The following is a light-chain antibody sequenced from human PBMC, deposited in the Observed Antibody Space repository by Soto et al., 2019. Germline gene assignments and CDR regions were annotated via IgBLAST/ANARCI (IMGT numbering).Light chain of an antibody. Sequence: QSVLTQPPSVSVTPGQKVTISCSGSGSNLGRNYVSWYQQLPGTAPRLLIYDNVYRFSGIPDRFSASKSGTSATLGIAGLQTGDEGDYYCGSWDNTLRAYVFGTGTKVTV. CDR3: GSWDNTLRAYV. V-gene: IGLV1-51*01. CDR2: DNV. CDR1: GSNLGRNY. J-gene: IGLJ1*01.